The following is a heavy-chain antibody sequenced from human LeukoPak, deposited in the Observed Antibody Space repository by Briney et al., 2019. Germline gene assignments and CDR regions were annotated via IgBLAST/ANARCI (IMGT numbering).Heavy chain of an antibody. CDR2: ISGRGTST. D-gene: IGHD1-1*01. CDR1: EFTVSVNY. CDR3: AKLED. Sequence: GGSLRLSCAASEFTVSVNYMSWVRQAPGKGLEWVSSISGRGTSTFYADSVKGRFTISRDNSKNTVYLQLSNLRVADTAVYYCAKLEDWGQGTLVAVSS. V-gene: IGHV3-23*05. J-gene: IGHJ4*02.